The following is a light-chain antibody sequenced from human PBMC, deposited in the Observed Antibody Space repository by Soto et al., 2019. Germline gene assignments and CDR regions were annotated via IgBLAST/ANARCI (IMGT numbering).Light chain of an antibody. V-gene: IGLV2-23*02. Sequence: QSALTQPASVSGSPGQSITIPRSGTSTDVGSYNLVSWYQQHPGKAPKLMIYEVSKRPSGVSNRFSGSKSGNTASLTISGLQAQDGADYYCCSYAGSSTSYVFGTGTKVTVL. CDR1: STDVGSYNL. CDR2: EVS. CDR3: CSYAGSSTSYV. J-gene: IGLJ1*01.